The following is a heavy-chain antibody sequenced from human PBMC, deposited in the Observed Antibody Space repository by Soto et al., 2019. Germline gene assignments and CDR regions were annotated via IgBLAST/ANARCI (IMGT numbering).Heavy chain of an antibody. D-gene: IGHD2-2*01. Sequence: SEPLSLTCTVSVGSISSHYWSWIRQPPGKGLEWIGYIYYSGSTNYNPSLKSRVTISVDTSKNQFSLKLSSVTAADTAVYYCARREDRVAEPPAYWAQGTLVTVS. CDR1: VGSISSHY. V-gene: IGHV4-59*11. CDR2: IYYSGST. J-gene: IGHJ1*01. CDR3: ARREDRVAEPPAY.